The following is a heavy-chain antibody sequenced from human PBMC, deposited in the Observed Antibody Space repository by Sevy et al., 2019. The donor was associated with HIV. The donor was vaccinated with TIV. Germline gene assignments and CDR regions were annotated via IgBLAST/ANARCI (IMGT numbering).Heavy chain of an antibody. CDR1: GFIFSNHA. V-gene: IGHV3-23*01. D-gene: IGHD2-15*01. Sequence: GGSLRLSCAASGFIFSNHAMSWVRLAPGKGLEWVSHLSGGGGGSAYYADSVRGRFTISRDNSKNTLYLQMNSLRVEDTAEYYCAQQDCTGGNCYRPFDYWGQGTLVTVSS. CDR3: AQQDCTGGNCYRPFDY. J-gene: IGHJ4*02. CDR2: LSGGGGGSA.